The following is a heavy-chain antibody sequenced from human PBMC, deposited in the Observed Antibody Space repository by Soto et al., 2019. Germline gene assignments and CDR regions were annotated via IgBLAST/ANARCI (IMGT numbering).Heavy chain of an antibody. CDR2: IWYDGSNK. Sequence: PGGFLRLSCAPSGFTFSSYGIHWVRQAPGKGLEWGAVIWYDGSNKYYADSVKGRFTISRDNSKNTLYLQMNSLRAEDTAVYYCARDTQMVYAQEPSFNYYYYRMDVWGQATTVTVSS. V-gene: IGHV3-33*08. CDR1: GFTFSSYG. D-gene: IGHD2-8*01. CDR3: ARDTQMVYAQEPSFNYYYYRMDV. J-gene: IGHJ6*02.